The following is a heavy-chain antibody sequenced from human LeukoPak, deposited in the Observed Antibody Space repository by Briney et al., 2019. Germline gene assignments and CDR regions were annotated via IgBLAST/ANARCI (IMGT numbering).Heavy chain of an antibody. CDR1: GFTFSESW. CDR2: IKEDGSEK. V-gene: IGHV3-7*01. Sequence: GGSLRLSCAASGFTFSESWMTWVRQAPGKGLEWVANIKEDGSEKYHVDSVKGRFTISRDNAKNSLYLQMNSLGAEDTAVYYCARDGNIAAAGSWGQGTLVTVSS. CDR3: ARDGNIAAAGS. D-gene: IGHD6-13*01. J-gene: IGHJ5*02.